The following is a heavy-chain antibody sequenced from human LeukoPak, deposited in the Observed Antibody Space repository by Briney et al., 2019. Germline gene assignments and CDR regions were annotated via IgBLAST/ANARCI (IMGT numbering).Heavy chain of an antibody. D-gene: IGHD6-6*01. V-gene: IGHV1-8*03. J-gene: IGHJ5*02. CDR2: MNPNSGNT. CDR3: ARGGGIAARLDWFDP. CDR1: GYTFTSYD. Sequence: ASVKVSCKASGYTFTSYDINWVRQAPGQGLEWMGWMNPNSGNTGYAQKFQGRVTITRNTSISTAYMELSSLRSEDTAVYYCARGGGIAARLDWFDPWGQGTLVTVSS.